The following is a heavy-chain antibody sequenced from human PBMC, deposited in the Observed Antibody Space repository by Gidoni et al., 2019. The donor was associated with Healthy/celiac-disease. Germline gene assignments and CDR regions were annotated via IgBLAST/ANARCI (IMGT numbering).Heavy chain of an antibody. V-gene: IGHV5-51*01. D-gene: IGHD2-2*01. CDR1: DKSVTSYR. CDR2: IYPGDSDT. J-gene: IGHJ3*02. CDR3: ARHGLNCSSTSCPPWDAFDI. Sequence: EVQLVQSGAEAKKPGESLKRACGGSDKSVTSYRIGWVRQRPGKGREWMGIIYPGDSDTRYSPALQGQVTISADMSISTAYLQWCSLKASDTAMYYCARHGLNCSSTSCPPWDAFDIWGQGTMVTVSS.